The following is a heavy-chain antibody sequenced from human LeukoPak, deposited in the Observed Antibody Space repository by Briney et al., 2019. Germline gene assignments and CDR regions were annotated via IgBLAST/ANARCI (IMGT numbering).Heavy chain of an antibody. J-gene: IGHJ4*02. Sequence: SGPTLVNPTQTLTLTCTFSGFSFSTSGVGVGWIRQPPGKALEWLTLIYWDDDKRYSPSLKSRLTITKDTSKNQVVLTMTNMDPVDTVTYYCAHRRSSGLFDYWGQGTLVTVSS. CDR2: IYWDDDK. V-gene: IGHV2-5*02. CDR1: GFSFSTSGVG. CDR3: AHRRSSGLFDY. D-gene: IGHD6-19*01.